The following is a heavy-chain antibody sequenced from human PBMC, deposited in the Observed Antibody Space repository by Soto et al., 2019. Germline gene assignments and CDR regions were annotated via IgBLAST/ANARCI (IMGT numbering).Heavy chain of an antibody. CDR2: ISGSGGST. J-gene: IGHJ6*03. Sequence: GGSLRLSCAASGFTFSSYAMSWVRQAPGKGLEWVSAISGSGGSTYYADSVKGRFTISRDNSKNTLYLQMNSLRAEDTAVYYCAKQRYYYYYYYMDVWGKGTTVTVSS. CDR3: AKQRYYYYYYYMDV. V-gene: IGHV3-23*01. CDR1: GFTFSSYA. D-gene: IGHD6-25*01.